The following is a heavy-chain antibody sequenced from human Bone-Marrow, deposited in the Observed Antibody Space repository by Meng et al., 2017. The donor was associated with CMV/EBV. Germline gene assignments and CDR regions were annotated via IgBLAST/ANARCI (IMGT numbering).Heavy chain of an antibody. CDR1: ISSGDYY. J-gene: IGHJ5*02. CDR2: IYYSGST. V-gene: IGHV4-30-4*01. Sequence: ISSGDYYWSWIRQPPGKGLEWIGYIYYSGSTYYNPSLKSRVTISVDTSKNQFSLKLSSVTAADTAVYYCAREGYYYGSGSYSNWVDPWGQGTLVTVSS. CDR3: AREGYYYGSGSYSNWVDP. D-gene: IGHD3-10*01.